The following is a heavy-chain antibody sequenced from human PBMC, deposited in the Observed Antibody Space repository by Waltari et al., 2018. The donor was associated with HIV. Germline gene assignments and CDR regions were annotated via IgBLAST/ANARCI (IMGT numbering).Heavy chain of an antibody. Sequence: EVQLVESGGGLVQPGGSLRLSCAASGFTFSTYNMNWVRQAPGKGLEWISYISGSGTIYYADSVKGRFTISRDNAKNSLYLQMNSLRAEDTAIYYCAREYYDTLTVHDGFDVWGQGTVVTVSS. V-gene: IGHV3-48*01. CDR3: AREYYDTLTVHDGFDV. CDR1: GFTFSTYN. D-gene: IGHD3-9*01. J-gene: IGHJ3*01. CDR2: ISGSGTI.